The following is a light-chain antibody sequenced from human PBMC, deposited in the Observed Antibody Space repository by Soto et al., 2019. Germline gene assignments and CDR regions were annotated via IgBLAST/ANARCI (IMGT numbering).Light chain of an antibody. Sequence: DIQMTQSPSTPSASVGDRFTITCRASQSISSWLAWYQQKPGKAPKLLIYAASTLQSGVPLRFGGSGSGTSFTLTISSLQPEDFATYYCQQLLSYPITFGQGTRLEI. CDR3: QQLLSYPIT. CDR2: AAS. CDR1: QSISSW. V-gene: IGKV1-5*01. J-gene: IGKJ5*01.